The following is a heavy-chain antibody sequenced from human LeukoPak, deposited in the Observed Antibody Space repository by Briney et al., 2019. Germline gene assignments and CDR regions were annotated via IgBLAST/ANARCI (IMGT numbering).Heavy chain of an antibody. CDR2: ISGSGGST. CDR1: GFAFSSYG. D-gene: IGHD2-2*01. Sequence: GGSLRLSCAASGFAFSSYGMSWVRQAPGKGLEWVSAISGSGGSTYYADSVKGRFTISRDNSKNTLYLQMNSLRDEDPAVYYCAKHYRYCSSTSCYWGFDYWGQGTLVTVSS. J-gene: IGHJ4*02. V-gene: IGHV3-23*01. CDR3: AKHYRYCSSTSCYWGFDY.